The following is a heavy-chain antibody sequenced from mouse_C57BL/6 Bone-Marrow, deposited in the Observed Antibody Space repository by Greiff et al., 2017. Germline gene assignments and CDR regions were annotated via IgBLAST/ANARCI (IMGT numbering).Heavy chain of an antibody. Sequence: EVQLQQSVAELVRPGASVKLSCTASGFNIKNTYMHWVKQRPEQGLEWIGRIDPANGNTKYAPKFQGKATITADTSSNTAYLQLSSLTSEDTAIYYCALITTVVAPSYAMDYWGQGTSVTVSS. J-gene: IGHJ4*01. D-gene: IGHD1-1*01. V-gene: IGHV14-3*01. CDR3: ALITTVVAPSYAMDY. CDR1: GFNIKNTY. CDR2: IDPANGNT.